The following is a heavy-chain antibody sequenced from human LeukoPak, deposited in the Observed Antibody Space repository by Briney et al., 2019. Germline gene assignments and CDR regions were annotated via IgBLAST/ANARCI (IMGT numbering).Heavy chain of an antibody. D-gene: IGHD3-10*01. V-gene: IGHV3-23*01. CDR2: ISGSGGST. Sequence: GGSLRLSCAASGFTFSSYAMSWVRQAPGKGLEWVSTISGSGGSTYYADSVKGRFTISRDNSKNTLYVQMNSLRAEDTAVYYCAKQNYYASGSYYDYWGQGTLVTVSS. CDR3: AKQNYYASGSYYDY. CDR1: GFTFSSYA. J-gene: IGHJ4*02.